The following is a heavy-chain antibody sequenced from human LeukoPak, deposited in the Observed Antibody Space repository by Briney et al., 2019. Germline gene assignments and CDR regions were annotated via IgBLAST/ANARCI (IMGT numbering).Heavy chain of an antibody. V-gene: IGHV3-21*01. D-gene: IGHD3-10*01. CDR2: ISSSSSYI. CDR1: GFTFSSYS. Sequence: GGSLRLSCAASGFTFSSYSMNWVRQAPGKGLEWVSSISSSSSYIYYADSVKGRFTISRDNAKNSLYLQMNSLRAEDTAVYYCARDRSYYGSGTYLDYWGQGTLVTVSS. J-gene: IGHJ4*02. CDR3: ARDRSYYGSGTYLDY.